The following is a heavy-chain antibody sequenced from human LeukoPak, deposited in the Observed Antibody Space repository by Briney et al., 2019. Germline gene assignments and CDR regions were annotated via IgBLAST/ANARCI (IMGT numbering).Heavy chain of an antibody. CDR1: GFTFSSYA. Sequence: PGGSLRLSCAASGFTFSSYAMHWVRQAPGKGLEWVSVIYSGGSTYYADSVKGRFTISRDNSKNTLYLQMNSLRAEDTAVYYCARIALVVANDAFDIWGQGTMVTVSS. CDR3: ARIALVVANDAFDI. V-gene: IGHV3-53*01. J-gene: IGHJ3*02. D-gene: IGHD3-22*01. CDR2: IYSGGST.